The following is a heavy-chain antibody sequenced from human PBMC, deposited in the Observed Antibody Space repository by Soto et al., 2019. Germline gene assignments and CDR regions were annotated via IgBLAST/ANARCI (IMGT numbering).Heavy chain of an antibody. V-gene: IGHV4-31*03. CDR3: ARAPYQYYFDY. CDR1: GDSISSGGYY. D-gene: IGHD2-2*01. CDR2: IYYSGST. Sequence: QVQLQESGPGLVKPSQTLSLTCTVSGDSISSGGYYWSWTRQHPGKGLEWLGYIYYSGSTYYNPSLKSRVTISVDMSKNQYPLKLSSVTAADTAVYYRARAPYQYYFDYWGQGTLVTVSS. J-gene: IGHJ4*02.